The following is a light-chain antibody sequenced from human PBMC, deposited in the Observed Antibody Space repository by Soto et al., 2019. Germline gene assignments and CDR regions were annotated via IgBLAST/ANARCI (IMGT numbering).Light chain of an antibody. J-gene: IGKJ4*01. CDR2: DAS. CDR3: QQRSNWPVT. V-gene: IGKV3-11*01. Sequence: EIVLTQSPATLSLSPGERATLSCRASQSVSTYLAWYQQKPGQAPRLLIYDASNRATGIPARFSGSGSGTDFTLTISSLEAEDFAVYYCQQRSNWPVTVGGGTKVEIK. CDR1: QSVSTY.